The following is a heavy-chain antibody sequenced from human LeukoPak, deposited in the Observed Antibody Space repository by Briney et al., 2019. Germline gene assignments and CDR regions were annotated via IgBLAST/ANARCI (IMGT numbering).Heavy chain of an antibody. CDR2: INPNSGGT. D-gene: IGHD2-2*01. V-gene: IGHV1-2*06. CDR3: ARDPPRSVVVPAANDY. CDR1: GYTFTGYY. J-gene: IGHJ4*02. Sequence: GASVKVSCKASGYTFTGYYMHWVRQAPGQGLEWMGRINPNSGGTNYAQKFQGRVTMTRDTSISTAYMELSGLRSDDTAVYYRARDPPRSVVVPAANDYWGQGTLVTVSS.